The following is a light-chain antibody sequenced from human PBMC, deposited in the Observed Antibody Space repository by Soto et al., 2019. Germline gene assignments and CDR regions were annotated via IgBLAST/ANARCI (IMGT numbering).Light chain of an antibody. V-gene: IGKV1-27*01. CDR1: QGIRNY. CDR3: QKYSSVPV. J-gene: IGKJ3*01. Sequence: DIQMTQSPTSLSASVGDSVTSTCRASQGIRNYVAWYQQIPGKAPKLLIYAASTLQSGVPSRFSGSGSGTDFTLTINGLQPEDVATYSCQKYSSVPVFGPGTKVEIK. CDR2: AAS.